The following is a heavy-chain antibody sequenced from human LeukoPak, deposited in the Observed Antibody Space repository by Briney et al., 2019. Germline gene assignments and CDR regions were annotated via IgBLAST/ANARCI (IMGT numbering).Heavy chain of an antibody. CDR2: ISSSSGTI. V-gene: IGHV3-48*04. Sequence: PGGSLRLSCAASGFTFSSYSMNWVRQAPGKGLEWVSYISSSSGTIYNADSVTGRFTISRDNAKNSLYLQMNSLRAEDTAVYYCARDGTIGPRGYYYYMDVWGKGTTVTVSS. J-gene: IGHJ6*03. CDR1: GFTFSSYS. CDR3: ARDGTIGPRGYYYYMDV. D-gene: IGHD3-10*01.